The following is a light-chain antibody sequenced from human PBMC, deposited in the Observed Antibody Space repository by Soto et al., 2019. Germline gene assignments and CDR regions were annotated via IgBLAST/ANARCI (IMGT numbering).Light chain of an antibody. J-gene: IGLJ2*01. CDR1: SSDVGGYNY. CDR3: TSYGGSNILVI. CDR2: EVS. Sequence: QSALTQPPSASGSPGQSVTISCTGTSSDVGGYNYVSWYQQHPGKAPKLMLYEVSTRPSGVPDRFSGSKSGNTASPAVSWRQAEDEADYYCTSYGGSNILVIVGGGTELALL. V-gene: IGLV2-8*01.